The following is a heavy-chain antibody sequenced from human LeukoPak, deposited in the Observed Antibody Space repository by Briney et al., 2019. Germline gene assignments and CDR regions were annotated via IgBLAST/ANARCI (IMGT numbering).Heavy chain of an antibody. D-gene: IGHD3-22*01. CDR3: ARGRYYDSSGYRKNDY. CDR2: ISHSGST. J-gene: IGHJ4*02. CDR1: GGSFSGYY. V-gene: IGHV4-34*01. Sequence: SETPPLTCAVYGGSFSGYYWSWIRQPPGKGLEWIGEISHSGSTNYNPSLKSRVTISVDTSKNQFSLKLSSVTAADTAVYYCARGRYYDSSGYRKNDYWGQGTLVTVSS.